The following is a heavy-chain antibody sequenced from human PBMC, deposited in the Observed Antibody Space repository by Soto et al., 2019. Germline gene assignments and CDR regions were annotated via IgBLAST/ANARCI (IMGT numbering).Heavy chain of an antibody. CDR1: GGTFSSYA. CDR3: ASRGDIVVVPADGWFDP. Sequence: QVQLVQSGAEVKKPGSSVTVSCKASGGTFSSYAISWVRQAPGQGLEWMGGIIPIFGTANYAQKFQGRVTITADESTSTAYMELSSLRSEDTAVYYCASRGDIVVVPADGWFDPGGQGTLVTVSS. CDR2: IIPIFGTA. D-gene: IGHD2-2*01. J-gene: IGHJ5*02. V-gene: IGHV1-69*01.